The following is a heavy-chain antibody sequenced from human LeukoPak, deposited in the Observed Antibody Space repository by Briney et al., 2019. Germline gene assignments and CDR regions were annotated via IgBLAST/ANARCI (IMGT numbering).Heavy chain of an antibody. V-gene: IGHV3-30*02. CDR1: GFSFSTYG. CDR3: AKESLSV. CDR2: IWYDGSNK. J-gene: IGHJ3*01. Sequence: GGSLRLSCAASGFSFSTYGMHWVRQAPGKGLEWVAVIWYDGSNKYYADSVKGRFTISRDNSKNTLYLQMNSLRAEDTAVYYCAKESLSVWGQGTMVTVSS.